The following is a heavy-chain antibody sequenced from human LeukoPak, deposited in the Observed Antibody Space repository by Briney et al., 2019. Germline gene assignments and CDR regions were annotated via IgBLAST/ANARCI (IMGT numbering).Heavy chain of an antibody. Sequence: PGGSLRLSCAASGFTFSSYAMSWVRQAPGKGLEWVSAISGSGGSTYYADSVKGRFTISRDNSKNTLYLQMNSLRAEDTAVYYCAKASQVFGVVRNAFDIWGQGTMVTVSS. CDR1: GFTFSSYA. D-gene: IGHD3-3*01. J-gene: IGHJ3*02. CDR3: AKASQVFGVVRNAFDI. CDR2: ISGSGGST. V-gene: IGHV3-23*01.